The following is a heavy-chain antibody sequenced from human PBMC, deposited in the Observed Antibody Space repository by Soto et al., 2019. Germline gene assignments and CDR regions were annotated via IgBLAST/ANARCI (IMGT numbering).Heavy chain of an antibody. J-gene: IGHJ5*02. Sequence: SETLSLPCTVPGNSISRYYWSWIRQPSGKGLEWIGHIYYSGNTNYNPSLKSRVTISVDTSKNQFSLKLNSVTAADTAVYYCARSSGNYLYNWFDPWGQGTLVTV. D-gene: IGHD4-4*01. CDR2: IYYSGNT. CDR1: GNSISRYY. CDR3: ARSSGNYLYNWFDP. V-gene: IGHV4-59*01.